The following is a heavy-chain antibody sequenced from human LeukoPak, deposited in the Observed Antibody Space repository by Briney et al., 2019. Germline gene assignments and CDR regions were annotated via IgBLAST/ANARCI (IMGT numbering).Heavy chain of an antibody. CDR2: INHSGST. V-gene: IGHV4-34*01. J-gene: IGHJ4*02. CDR3: ARGRQTEGFGY. CDR1: GGSISSYY. Sequence: PSETLSLTCTVSGGSISSYYWSWIRQPPGKGLEWIGEINHSGSTNYNPSLKSRVTISLDTSKNQFSLKLSSVTAADTAVYYCARGRQTEGFGYWGQGTLVIVSS.